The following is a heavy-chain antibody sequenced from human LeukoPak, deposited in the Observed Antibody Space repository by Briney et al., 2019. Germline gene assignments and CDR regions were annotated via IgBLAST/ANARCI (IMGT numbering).Heavy chain of an antibody. Sequence: GGSLRLSCAASGFTFSSYSMNWVRQAPGKGLEWVSSISSSSSYINYADSVKGRFTISRDNAKNSLYLQMNSLRAEDTAVYYCARDPYYYDSSGYYGWGQGTLVTVSS. CDR2: ISSSSSYI. D-gene: IGHD3-22*01. V-gene: IGHV3-21*01. J-gene: IGHJ4*02. CDR3: ARDPYYYDSSGYYG. CDR1: GFTFSSYS.